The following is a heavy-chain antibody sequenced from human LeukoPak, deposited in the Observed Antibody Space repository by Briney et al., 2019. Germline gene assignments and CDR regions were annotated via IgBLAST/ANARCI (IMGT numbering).Heavy chain of an antibody. CDR1: GGSIGSSSYY. V-gene: IGHV4-39*01. J-gene: IGHJ4*02. CDR3: ARHFNGYSNGPIDY. D-gene: IGHD5-18*01. Sequence: SETLSLTCTVSGGSIGSSSYYWGWIRQPPGKGPEWIGSIYYSGSTYYNPSLKSRVTISVDTSKNQFSLKLSSVTAADTAVYYCARHFNGYSNGPIDYWGQGTLVTVSS. CDR2: IYYSGST.